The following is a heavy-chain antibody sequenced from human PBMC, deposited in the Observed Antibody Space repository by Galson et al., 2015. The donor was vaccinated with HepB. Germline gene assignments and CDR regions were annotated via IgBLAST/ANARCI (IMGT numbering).Heavy chain of an antibody. Sequence: ETLSLTCAVYGGSFSGYYWSWIRQPPGKGLEWIGEINHSGSTNCNASLESRVTISVDTSKNQFSLKLSSVTAADTAVYYCARGYQLLWGGWFDPWGQGTLVTVSS. D-gene: IGHD2-2*01. V-gene: IGHV4-34*01. CDR3: ARGYQLLWGGWFDP. CDR1: GGSFSGYY. CDR2: INHSGST. J-gene: IGHJ5*02.